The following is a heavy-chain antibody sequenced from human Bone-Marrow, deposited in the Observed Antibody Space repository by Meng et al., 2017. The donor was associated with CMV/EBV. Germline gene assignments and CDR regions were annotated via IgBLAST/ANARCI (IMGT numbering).Heavy chain of an antibody. CDR2: ISGDATSR. J-gene: IGHJ4*02. D-gene: IGHD6-13*01. Sequence: GGSLRLSCAASGFTLSNHWMHWVREVPGKGLVWVSRISGDATSRHYADSVKGRFTISRDNAKNTFYLQMSSLRPEDTAVYYCATELASGYWGQGTLVTVSS. CDR3: ATELASGY. V-gene: IGHV3-74*01. CDR1: GFTLSNHW.